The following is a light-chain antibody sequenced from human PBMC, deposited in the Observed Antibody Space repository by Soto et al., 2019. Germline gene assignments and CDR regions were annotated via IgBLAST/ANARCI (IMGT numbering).Light chain of an antibody. J-gene: IGKJ4*01. CDR2: NAS. CDR3: QQFSSYPFT. CDR1: QTVRNNY. Sequence: VFTQSPCTLSLYPGERATLTCRASQTVRNNYLAWYQQKPGQAPKLLIYNASSRATGIPDRFSGGGSGTDFTLTISSLEPEDFAVYYCQQFSSYPFTFGRGSKVDIK. V-gene: IGKV3-20*01.